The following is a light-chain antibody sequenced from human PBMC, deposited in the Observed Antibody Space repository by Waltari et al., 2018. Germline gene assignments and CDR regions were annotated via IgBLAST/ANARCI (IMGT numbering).Light chain of an antibody. J-gene: IGKJ4*01. CDR1: QSVSSN. V-gene: IGKV3-15*01. Sequence: EIVMTQSPATLSVSPVERATLSCRASQSVSSNLAGYQQKPGQAPRLLIYGASTRATGIPARFSGSGSGTEFTLTISSLQSEDFAVYYCQQYNNWPLFGGGTKVEIK. CDR3: QQYNNWPL. CDR2: GAS.